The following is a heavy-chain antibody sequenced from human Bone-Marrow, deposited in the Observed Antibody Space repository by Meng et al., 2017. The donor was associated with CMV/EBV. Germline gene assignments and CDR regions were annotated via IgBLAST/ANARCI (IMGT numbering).Heavy chain of an antibody. D-gene: IGHD1-26*01. CDR2: ISAYNGNT. CDR1: GFTFISYG. J-gene: IGHJ5*02. V-gene: IGHV1-18*01. CDR3: ARGRLGATNWFDP. Sequence: ASVKVSCKASGFTFISYGINWVRQAPGQGLEWLGWISAYNGNTNYAQKLQGRGTMTTDTSTSTAYMELRSLRSDDTAVYYCARGRLGATNWFDPWGQGHLGTVSS.